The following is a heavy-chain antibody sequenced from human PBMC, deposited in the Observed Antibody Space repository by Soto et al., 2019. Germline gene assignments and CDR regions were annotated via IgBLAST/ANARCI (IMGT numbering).Heavy chain of an antibody. D-gene: IGHD4-17*01. CDR1: GGSISGRDYY. Sequence: PSETLSLTCTVSGGSISGRDYYWSWLRQPPGKGLEGIGYIYYSGSTYYNSPLKSRVTISVDTSKNQFSLKLSYVTAADNAAYYCARVIAGDYCDLPDYWGQGTLVTVSS. V-gene: IGHV4-30-4*08. J-gene: IGHJ4*02. CDR3: ARVIAGDYCDLPDY. CDR2: IYYSGST.